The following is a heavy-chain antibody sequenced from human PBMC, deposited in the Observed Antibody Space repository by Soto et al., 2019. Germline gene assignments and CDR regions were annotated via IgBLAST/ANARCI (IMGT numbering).Heavy chain of an antibody. Sequence: QVQLVESGGGVVQPGRSLRLSCAASGFTFSSYGMHWVRQAPGKGLEWVAVISYDGSNKYYADSVKGRFTISRDNSKNTLYLQMNSLRAEDTAVYYCAKNRMRDYGDYDLDWGQGTTVTVSS. CDR1: GFTFSSYG. J-gene: IGHJ6*02. CDR3: AKNRMRDYGDYDLD. D-gene: IGHD4-17*01. CDR2: ISYDGSNK. V-gene: IGHV3-30*18.